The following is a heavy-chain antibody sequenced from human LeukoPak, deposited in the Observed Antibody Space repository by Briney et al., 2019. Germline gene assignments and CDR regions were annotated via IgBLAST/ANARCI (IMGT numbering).Heavy chain of an antibody. V-gene: IGHV3-21*01. D-gene: IGHD3-10*01. J-gene: IGHJ6*02. Sequence: GGSLRLSCAASGFTFSSYSMNWVRQAPGKGLEWVSSISRSSSCIYYADSVNGRFTISRDSAKNTLYLQMNDQRAEGTAGCYFAKDPSSGRGVIMAWYYGMDVWGQGTTVTVSS. CDR3: AKDPSSGRGVIMAWYYGMDV. CDR2: ISRSSSCI. CDR1: GFTFSSYS.